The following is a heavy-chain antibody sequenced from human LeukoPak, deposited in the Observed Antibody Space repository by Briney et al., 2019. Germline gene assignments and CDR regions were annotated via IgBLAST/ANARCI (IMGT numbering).Heavy chain of an antibody. V-gene: IGHV1-69*13. CDR1: GGTFSSYA. Sequence: ASVKVSCKASGGTFSSYAISWVRQAPGQGLEWMGGIIPIFGTANYAQKFQGRVTITADESTSTAYMELSSLRSEDTAVYYCARVSTLGEQWPIDYCGQGTLVTVSS. CDR2: IIPIFGTA. D-gene: IGHD6-19*01. CDR3: ARVSTLGEQWPIDY. J-gene: IGHJ4*02.